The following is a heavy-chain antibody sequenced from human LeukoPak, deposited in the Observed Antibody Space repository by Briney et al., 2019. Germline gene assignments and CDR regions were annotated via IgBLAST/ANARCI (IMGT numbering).Heavy chain of an antibody. CDR2: INTGNGNT. CDR3: AKYSSSWHFDY. D-gene: IGHD6-13*01. Sequence: ASVKVSCKASGYTFTSYAMHWMRQAPGQRLEWMGWINTGNGNTKFSQKFQGRVTITRDTSASTAYMELSSLRSEDTAVYYCAKYSSSWHFDYWGQGTLVTVSS. CDR1: GYTFTSYA. V-gene: IGHV1-3*04. J-gene: IGHJ4*02.